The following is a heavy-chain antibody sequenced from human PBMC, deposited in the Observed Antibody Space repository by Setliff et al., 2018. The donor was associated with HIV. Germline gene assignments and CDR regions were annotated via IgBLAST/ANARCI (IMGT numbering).Heavy chain of an antibody. CDR3: AKGVKWLDP. D-gene: IGHD3-16*01. CDR2: IYSDGRT. CDR1: GFTLSSSH. V-gene: IGHV3-53*01. Sequence: GGSLRLSCAASGFTLSSSHMTWVRQAPGKGLEWVSFIYSDGRTHYADSVKGLFTISRDNSKNMMHLQMNGLRPEDTAVYYCAKGVKWLDPWGQGTLVTSPQ. J-gene: IGHJ5*02.